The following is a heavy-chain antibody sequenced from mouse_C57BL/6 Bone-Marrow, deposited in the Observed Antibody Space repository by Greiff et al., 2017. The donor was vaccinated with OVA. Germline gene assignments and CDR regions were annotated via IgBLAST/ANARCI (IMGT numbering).Heavy chain of an antibody. Sequence: VKLVESGAELARPGASVKLSCKASGYTFTSYGISWVKQRTGQGLEWIGEIYPRSGNTYYNEKFKGKATLTADKSSSTAYMELRSLTSEDSAVYFCARMDYDWFAYWGQGTLVTVSA. CDR2: IYPRSGNT. CDR3: ARMDYDWFAY. J-gene: IGHJ3*01. V-gene: IGHV1-81*01. D-gene: IGHD2-3*01. CDR1: GYTFTSYG.